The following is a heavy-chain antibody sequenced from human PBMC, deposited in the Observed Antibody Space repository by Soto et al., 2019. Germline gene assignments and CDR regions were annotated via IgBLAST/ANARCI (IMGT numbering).Heavy chain of an antibody. J-gene: IGHJ4*02. CDR2: IKQDGSEK. Sequence: EVQLVESGGGLVQPGGSLRLSCAASGFTFSSYWMSWVRQAPGKGLEWVANIKQDGSEKYYVDSVKGRFTISRDNAKNSLYLQINSLRAEDTALYYCARVSFRGYYYGSGSYEPYYFDYWGQGTMVTVYS. CDR1: GFTFSSYW. CDR3: ARVSFRGYYYGSGSYEPYYFDY. V-gene: IGHV3-7*03. D-gene: IGHD3-10*01.